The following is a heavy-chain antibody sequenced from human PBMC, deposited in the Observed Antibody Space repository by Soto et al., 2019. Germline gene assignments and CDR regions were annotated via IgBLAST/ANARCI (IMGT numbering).Heavy chain of an antibody. CDR2: INPSGGST. CDR1: GYTFTSYY. Sequence: GASVKVSCKASGYTFTSYYMHWVRQAPGQGLEWMGIINPSGGSTSYAQKFQGRVTMTRDTSTSTVYMELSSLRSEDTAVYYCAREGRYYDSSGYPATKHYYYGMDVWGQGTTVTVSS. D-gene: IGHD3-22*01. V-gene: IGHV1-46*01. CDR3: AREGRYYDSSGYPATKHYYYGMDV. J-gene: IGHJ6*02.